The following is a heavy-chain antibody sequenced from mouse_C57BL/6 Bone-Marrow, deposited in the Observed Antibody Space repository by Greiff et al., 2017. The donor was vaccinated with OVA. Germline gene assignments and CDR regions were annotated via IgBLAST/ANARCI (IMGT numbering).Heavy chain of an antibody. CDR2: IYPRSGNT. J-gene: IGHJ4*01. Sequence: VQGVESGAELARPGASVKLSCKASGYTFTSYGISWVKQRTGQGLEWIGEIYPRSGNTYYNEKFKGKATLTADKSSSTAYMELRSLTSEDSAVYFCARELLREDYWGQGTSVTVSS. D-gene: IGHD3-1*01. CDR3: ARELLREDY. CDR1: GYTFTSYG. V-gene: IGHV1-81*01.